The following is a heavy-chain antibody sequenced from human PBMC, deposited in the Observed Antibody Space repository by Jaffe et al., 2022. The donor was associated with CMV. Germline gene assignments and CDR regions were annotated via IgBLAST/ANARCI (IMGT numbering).Heavy chain of an antibody. Sequence: QVQLQQWGAGLLKPSETLSLTCAVYGGSFSGYYWSWIRQPPGKGLEWIGEINHSGSTNYNPSLKSRVTISVDTSKNQFSLKLSSVTAADTAVYYCARCITMTPFSQGYYMDVWGKGTTVTVSS. D-gene: IGHD3-22*01. CDR3: ARCITMTPFSQGYYMDV. CDR2: INHSGST. V-gene: IGHV4-34*01. J-gene: IGHJ6*03. CDR1: GGSFSGYY.